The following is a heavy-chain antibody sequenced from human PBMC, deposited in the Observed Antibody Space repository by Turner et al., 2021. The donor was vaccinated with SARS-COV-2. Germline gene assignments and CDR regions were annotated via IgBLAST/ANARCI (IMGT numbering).Heavy chain of an antibody. V-gene: IGHV4-31*03. D-gene: IGHD2-2*01. J-gene: IGHJ5*02. CDR2: IHYSGST. CDR1: GGSISSGGYY. CDR3: ARTTLVPAALEYWFDP. Sequence: QVQLQESGPGLVKPSQTLSLTCPVPGGSISSGGYYWSWIRQHPGKGLEWIGYIHYSGSTYYNPSLKSRVTISVDTSKNQFSLKLSSVTAADTAVYYCARTTLVPAALEYWFDPWGQGTLVTVSS.